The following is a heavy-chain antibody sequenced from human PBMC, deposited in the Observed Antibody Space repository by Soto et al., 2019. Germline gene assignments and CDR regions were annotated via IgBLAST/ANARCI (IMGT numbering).Heavy chain of an antibody. CDR2: INHSGST. J-gene: IGHJ4*02. V-gene: IGHV4-34*01. D-gene: IGHD6-13*01. Sequence: ASETLSLTCAVYGGSFSGYYWSWIRQPPGKGLEWIGEINHSGSTNYNPSLKSRVTISVDTSKNQFSLKLSSVTAADTAVYYCARGLGPSHRKRNSSSWFGYWGQGTLVTVSS. CDR1: GGSFSGYY. CDR3: ARGLGPSHRKRNSSSWFGY.